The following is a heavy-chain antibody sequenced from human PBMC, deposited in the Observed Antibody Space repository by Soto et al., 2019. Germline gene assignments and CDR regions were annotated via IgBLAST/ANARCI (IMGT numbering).Heavy chain of an antibody. CDR2: IWYDGSNK. Sequence: GGSLRLSCVASGFTFSSYGMHWVRQAPGKGLEWVAVIWYDGSNKYYADSVKGRFTISRDNSKNTLYLQMNSLRAEDTAVYYCARGLTAVAGREPWGCLDYWGQGTLVTVSS. CDR1: GFTFSSYG. CDR3: ARGLTAVAGREPWGCLDY. J-gene: IGHJ4*02. V-gene: IGHV3-33*01. D-gene: IGHD6-19*01.